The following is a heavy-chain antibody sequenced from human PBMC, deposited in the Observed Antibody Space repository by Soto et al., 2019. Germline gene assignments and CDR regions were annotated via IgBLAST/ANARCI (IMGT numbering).Heavy chain of an antibody. CDR1: GYTFTSYG. V-gene: IGHV1-18*01. D-gene: IGHD6-6*01. CDR2: ISAYNGNT. CDR3: ARARVLYSSSFPDYYYYYYMDV. Sequence: GASVKVSCKASGYTFTSYGISWVRQAPGQGLEWMGWISAYNGNTNYAQKLQGRVTMTTDTSTSTAYMELRSLRSDDTAVYYCARARVLYSSSFPDYYYYYYMDVWGKGTTVTVSS. J-gene: IGHJ6*03.